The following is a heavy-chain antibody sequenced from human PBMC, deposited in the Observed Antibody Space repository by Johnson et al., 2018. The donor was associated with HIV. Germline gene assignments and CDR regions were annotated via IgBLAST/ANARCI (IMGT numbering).Heavy chain of an antibody. Sequence: VQLVESGGGLVQPGGSLRLSCAASGFTFSSNYMSWVRQAPGKGLEWVSVIYSGGSTYYADSVKGRFTISRDNAKNSLYLQMNSLRAEDTALYYCARGGIAARVAFDIWGQGIMVTVSS. CDR1: GFTFSSNY. CDR2: IYSGGST. CDR3: ARGGIAARVAFDI. J-gene: IGHJ3*02. V-gene: IGHV3-66*01. D-gene: IGHD6-6*01.